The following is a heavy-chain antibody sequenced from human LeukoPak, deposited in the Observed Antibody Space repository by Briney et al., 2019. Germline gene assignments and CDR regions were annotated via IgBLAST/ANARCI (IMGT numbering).Heavy chain of an antibody. D-gene: IGHD6-13*01. CDR3: ARDEGSRGACDI. CDR2: INPSGGST. V-gene: IGHV1-46*01. CDR1: GYTFTSYY. Sequence: ASVKVSCKASGYTFTSYYMHWVRQAPGQGLEWMGIINPSGGSTSCAQKFQDRVTMTRDTSTSTVYMELSSLRSEDTAVYSCARDEGSRGACDIWGQGTMVTVSS. J-gene: IGHJ3*02.